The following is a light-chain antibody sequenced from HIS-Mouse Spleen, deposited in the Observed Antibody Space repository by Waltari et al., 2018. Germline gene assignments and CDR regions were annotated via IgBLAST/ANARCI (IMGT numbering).Light chain of an antibody. V-gene: IGLV3-10*01. Sequence: SYELTQPPSVSVSPGQTARITCSGYALPKNYAYWYQQKSGQAPVLVIYEDSKRPSGIPERFSGSSSGTMATLTISGAQVEDEADYYCQAWDSSTVVFGGGTKLTVL. CDR1: ALPKNY. CDR3: QAWDSSTVV. J-gene: IGLJ2*01. CDR2: EDS.